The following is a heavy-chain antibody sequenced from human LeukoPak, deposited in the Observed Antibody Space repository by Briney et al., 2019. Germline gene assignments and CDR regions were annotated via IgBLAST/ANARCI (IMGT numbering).Heavy chain of an antibody. V-gene: IGHV1-2*02. D-gene: IGHD3-22*01. Sequence: GASVKVSCKASGYTFTGYYMHWVRQAPGQGLEWMGWINPNSGGTNYAQKFQGRVTMTRDTSISTGYMELSRLRSDDTAVYYCARRTNYYDSSGPSYMDVWGKGTTVTVSS. CDR3: ARRTNYYDSSGPSYMDV. J-gene: IGHJ6*03. CDR1: GYTFTGYY. CDR2: INPNSGGT.